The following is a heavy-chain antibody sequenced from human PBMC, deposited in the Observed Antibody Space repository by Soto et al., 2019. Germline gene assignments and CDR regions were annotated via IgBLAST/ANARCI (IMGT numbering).Heavy chain of an antibody. CDR3: AHRRDRDGSGSPWIYDY. CDR2: IYWNDDK. J-gene: IGHJ4*02. CDR1: GFSLSTSGVG. V-gene: IGHV2-5*01. Sequence: GSGPTLVNPTQTLTLTCTFSGFSLSTSGVGVGWIRQPPGKALEWLALIYWNDDKRYSPSLKSRLTITKDTSKNQVVLTMTNMDPVDTATYYCAHRRDRDGSGSPWIYDYWGQGTLVTVSS. D-gene: IGHD3-10*01.